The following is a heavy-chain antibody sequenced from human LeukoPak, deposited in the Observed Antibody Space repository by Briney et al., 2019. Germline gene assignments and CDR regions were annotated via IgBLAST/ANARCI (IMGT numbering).Heavy chain of an antibody. CDR3: AGSGIEATNSYYFDY. J-gene: IGHJ4*02. CDR2: IYHSGST. Sequence: PSETLSLTCAVSGGSISSSNWWSWVRQPPGKGLEWIGEIYHSGSTNYNPSLKSRVTISVDKSKNQFSLKLSSVTAADTAVYYCAGSGIEATNSYYFDYWGQGTLVTVSS. CDR1: GGSISSSNW. V-gene: IGHV4-4*02. D-gene: IGHD2-21*01.